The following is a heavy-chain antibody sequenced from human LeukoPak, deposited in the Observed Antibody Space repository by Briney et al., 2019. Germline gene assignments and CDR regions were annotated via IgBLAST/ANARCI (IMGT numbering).Heavy chain of an antibody. Sequence: PSETLSLTCAVSGGSLSSSNWWSWVRQPPGKGLEWIGEIYHSGSTNYNPSLKSRVTISVDKSKNQFSLKLSSVTAADTAVYYCARGPPSPKYSYGFTDWGQGTLVTVSS. J-gene: IGHJ4*02. D-gene: IGHD5-18*01. CDR2: IYHSGST. CDR1: GGSLSSSNW. V-gene: IGHV4-4*02. CDR3: ARGPPSPKYSYGFTD.